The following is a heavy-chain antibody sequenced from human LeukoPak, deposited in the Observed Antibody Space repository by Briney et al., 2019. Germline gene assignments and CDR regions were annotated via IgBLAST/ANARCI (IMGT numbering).Heavy chain of an antibody. J-gene: IGHJ3*02. CDR2: ISSSSSYI. V-gene: IGHV3-21*01. D-gene: IGHD5-12*01. CDR1: GFTFSSYS. CDR3: AKHSGYDRTPTDAFDI. Sequence: GGSLRLSCAASGFTFSSYSMNRVRQAPGKGLEWVSSISSSSSYIYYADSVKGRFTISRDNAKNSLYLQMNSLRAEDTAVYYCAKHSGYDRTPTDAFDIWGQGTMVTVSS.